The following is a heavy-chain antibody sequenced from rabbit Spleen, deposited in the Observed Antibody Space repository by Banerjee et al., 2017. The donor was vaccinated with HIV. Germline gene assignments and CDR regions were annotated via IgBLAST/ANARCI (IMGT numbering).Heavy chain of an antibody. CDR1: RFDFNSGG. CDR3: ARGDGTNSDYLAYGLDL. CDR2: IDPVFGST. J-gene: IGHJ6*01. V-gene: IGHV1S45*01. Sequence: QEQLEESGGGLVQPGGSLKLSCKASRFDFNSGGVSWVRQAPGKGLEWIGYIDPVFGSTYYASWAKGRFTISKTSSTTVTLQMTSLTAADTATYFCARGDGTNSDYLAYGLDLWGQGTLVTVS. D-gene: IGHD1-1*01.